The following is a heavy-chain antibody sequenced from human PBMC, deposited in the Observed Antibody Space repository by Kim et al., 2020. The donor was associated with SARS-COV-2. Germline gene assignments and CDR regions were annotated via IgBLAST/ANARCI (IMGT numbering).Heavy chain of an antibody. J-gene: IGHJ3*02. CDR3: AGLHNSAFDI. D-gene: IGHD1-20*01. V-gene: IGHV4-4*09. CDR2: ST. Sequence: STNYNPSLKSRVTISVDTSKNQFSRKLSSVTAADTAVYYCAGLHNSAFDIWGQGTMVTVSS.